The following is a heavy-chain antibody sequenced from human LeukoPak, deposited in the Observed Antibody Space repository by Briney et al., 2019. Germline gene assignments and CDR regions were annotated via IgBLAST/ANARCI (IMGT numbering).Heavy chain of an antibody. Sequence: PGGPLRLSCAASGFTFDDYALHWVRHAPGKGLERVSGISWNSGSRGYEDSVKGRFTISRDNAKKSLYLQMNSLRAEDMALYYCAKDIRNNWNYESAFDIWGQGTMVTVSS. CDR2: ISWNSGSR. D-gene: IGHD1-7*01. J-gene: IGHJ3*02. CDR3: AKDIRNNWNYESAFDI. CDR1: GFTFDDYA. V-gene: IGHV3-9*03.